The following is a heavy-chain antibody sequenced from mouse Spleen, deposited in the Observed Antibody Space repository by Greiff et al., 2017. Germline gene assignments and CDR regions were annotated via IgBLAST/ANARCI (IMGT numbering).Heavy chain of an antibody. CDR2: ISSGGSYT. V-gene: IGHV5-6*01. Sequence: EVHLVESGGDLVKPGGSLKLSCAASGFTFSSYGMSWVRQTPDKRLEWVATISSGGSYTYYPDSVKGRFTISRDNAKNTLYLQMSSLKSEDTAMYYCARRANLSYYAMDYWGQGTSVTVSS. CDR3: ARRANLSYYAMDY. D-gene: IGHD3-1*01. J-gene: IGHJ4*01. CDR1: GFTFSSYG.